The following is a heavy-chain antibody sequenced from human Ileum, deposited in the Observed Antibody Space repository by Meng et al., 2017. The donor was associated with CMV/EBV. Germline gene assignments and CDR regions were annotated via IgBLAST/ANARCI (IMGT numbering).Heavy chain of an antibody. CDR2: INQDGSEK. J-gene: IGHJ4*02. V-gene: IGHV3-7*01. D-gene: IGHD3-10*01. CDR1: GFTFSSYW. Sequence: GESLKISCAASGFTFSSYWMSWVRQAPGKGLEWVANINQDGSEKYYVDSVKGRFTISRDNAKNSLYLQMNSLRAEDTAVYYCARDPHFGALDYWGQGTLVIASS. CDR3: ARDPHFGALDY.